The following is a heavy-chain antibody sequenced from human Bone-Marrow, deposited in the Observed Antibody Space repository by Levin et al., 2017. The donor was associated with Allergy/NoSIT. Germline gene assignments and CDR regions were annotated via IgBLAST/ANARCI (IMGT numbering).Heavy chain of an antibody. CDR3: AGPDIVVVPAAIAY. CDR2: ISYDGSYE. J-gene: IGHJ4*02. Sequence: PGGSLRLSCAASGFTFSNYGMHWVRQAPGKGLEWVAVISYDGSYEYFADSVKGRFTISRDNSKNTMYLQMNSLRAEDTALYYCAGPDIVVVPAAIAYWGQGTLVTVSS. D-gene: IGHD2-2*02. V-gene: IGHV3-30*03. CDR1: GFTFSNYG.